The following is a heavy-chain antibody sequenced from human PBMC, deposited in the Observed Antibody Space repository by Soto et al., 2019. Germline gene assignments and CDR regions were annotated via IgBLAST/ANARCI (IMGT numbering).Heavy chain of an antibody. D-gene: IGHD2-2*01. CDR3: AKGDIVVVPAAIRASYYYGMDV. V-gene: IGHV3-23*01. CDR1: GFTFSSYA. J-gene: IGHJ6*02. Sequence: PGGSLRLSCAASGFTFSSYAMSWVRQAPGKGLEWVSAISGSGGSTYYADSVKGRFTISRDNSKNTLYLQMNSLRAEETAVYYCAKGDIVVVPAAIRASYYYGMDVWGQGTTVTVSS. CDR2: ISGSGGST.